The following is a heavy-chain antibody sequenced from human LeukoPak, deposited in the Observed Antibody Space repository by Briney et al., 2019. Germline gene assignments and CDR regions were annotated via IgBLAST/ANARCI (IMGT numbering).Heavy chain of an antibody. D-gene: IGHD5-18*01. CDR2: ISYDGSNK. J-gene: IGHJ3*02. Sequence: GGSLRLSCAASGFTFSSYGIHWVRQAPGKGLEWVAVISYDGSNKYYADSVKSRFTISRDNSKNTLYLQMNSLRAEDTAVYYCARDSDTAMPRDAFDIWGQGTMVTVSS. CDR3: ARDSDTAMPRDAFDI. CDR1: GFTFSSYG. V-gene: IGHV3-30*03.